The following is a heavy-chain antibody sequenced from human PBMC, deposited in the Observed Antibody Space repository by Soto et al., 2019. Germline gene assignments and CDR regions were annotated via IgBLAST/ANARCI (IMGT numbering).Heavy chain of an antibody. J-gene: IGHJ6*03. CDR1: GFTFSNHW. V-gene: IGHV3-7*01. D-gene: IGHD2-2*01. Sequence: EVQVVESGGGLVQPGGSLRLSCAASGFTFSNHWMTWVRQAPGKRLEWVANIKQDGSEKYYVDSVKGRFTLSRDNAKNSLYLQMNSLRAEDTAVYYCARDSAYCRSTSCYLSYYYYMDVWGKGTKVNVSS. CDR3: ARDSAYCRSTSCYLSYYYYMDV. CDR2: IKQDGSEK.